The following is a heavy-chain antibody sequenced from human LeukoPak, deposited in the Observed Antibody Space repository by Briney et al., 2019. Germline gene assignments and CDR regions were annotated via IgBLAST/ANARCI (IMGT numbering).Heavy chain of an antibody. V-gene: IGHV1-8*01. Sequence: GASVKVSRKASGYTFTSYDINWVRQATGPGLEWMGWMNPNSGNTGYAQKFQGRVTMTRNTSISTAYMELSSLRSEDTAVYYCARGYSSGWYRRNFDYWGQGTLVTVSS. D-gene: IGHD6-19*01. CDR1: GYTFTSYD. CDR2: MNPNSGNT. CDR3: ARGYSSGWYRRNFDY. J-gene: IGHJ4*02.